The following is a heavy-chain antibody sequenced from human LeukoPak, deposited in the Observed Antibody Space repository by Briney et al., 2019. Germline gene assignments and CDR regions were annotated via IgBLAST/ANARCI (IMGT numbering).Heavy chain of an antibody. V-gene: IGHV4-30-2*01. D-gene: IGHD3-3*01. CDR3: ARGVSGGVFDY. CDR1: GGSISSGGYS. Sequence: SETLSLTCAVSGGSISSGGYSWSWIRQPPGKGLEWIGYIYHSGSTYYNPSLRSCVTISVDRSKNQFSLKLSSVTAADTAVYYCARGVSGGVFDYWGQGTLVTVSS. J-gene: IGHJ4*02. CDR2: IYHSGST.